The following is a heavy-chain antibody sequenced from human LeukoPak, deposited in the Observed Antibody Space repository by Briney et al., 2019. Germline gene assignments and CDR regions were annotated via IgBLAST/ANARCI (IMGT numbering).Heavy chain of an antibody. CDR2: MNPNSGNT. J-gene: IGHJ5*02. D-gene: IGHD3-10*01. CDR3: ARGSSGDYSVSGSAWFDP. CDR1: GYTITNYD. V-gene: IGHV1-8*01. Sequence: GASVKVSCKASGYTITNYDSNWVRLATGQGLEWMGWMNPNSGNTGYAQKFQGRVTMTRNTSVSTAYMDLSSLRSEDTAVYYCARGSSGDYSVSGSAWFDPWGQGTLVTVSS.